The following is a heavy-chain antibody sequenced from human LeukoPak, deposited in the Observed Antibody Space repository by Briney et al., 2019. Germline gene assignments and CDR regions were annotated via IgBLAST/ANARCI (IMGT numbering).Heavy chain of an antibody. Sequence: GGSLRLSCAASGFTFSSYEMNWVRQAPGKGLEWVSYISSSGSTIYYADSVKGRFTISRDNAKNSLYLQMNSLRAEDTAVYYCAKDDTMVRGVITSTFDYWGQGTLVTVSS. CDR1: GFTFSSYE. D-gene: IGHD3-10*01. J-gene: IGHJ4*02. V-gene: IGHV3-48*03. CDR3: AKDDTMVRGVITSTFDY. CDR2: ISSSGSTI.